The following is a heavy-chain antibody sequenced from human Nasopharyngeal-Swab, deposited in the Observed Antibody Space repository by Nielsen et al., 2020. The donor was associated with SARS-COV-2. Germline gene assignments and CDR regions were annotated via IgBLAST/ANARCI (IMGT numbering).Heavy chain of an antibody. CDR3: AKGAFGGVIVYYFDY. Sequence: GGSLRPSCAASGFTFDDYAMHWVRQAPGKGLEWVSGISWNSGSIGYADSVKGRFTISRDNAKNSLYLQMNRLRTEDTALYYCAKGAFGGVIVYYFDYWGQGTLVTVSS. CDR1: GFTFDDYA. J-gene: IGHJ4*02. D-gene: IGHD3-16*02. CDR2: ISWNSGSI. V-gene: IGHV3-9*01.